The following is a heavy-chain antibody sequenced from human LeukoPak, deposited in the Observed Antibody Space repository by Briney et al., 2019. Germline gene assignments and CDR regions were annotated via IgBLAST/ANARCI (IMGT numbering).Heavy chain of an antibody. Sequence: SETLSLTCAVSGYSISSGYYWGWIRQPPGKGLEWIGSIYHSGSTYYNPSLKSRVTISVDTSKNHFSLKLSSVTAADTAVYYCARHVNDVAYCGGDCYYFDYWGQGTLVTVSS. J-gene: IGHJ4*02. CDR1: GYSISSGYY. CDR2: IYHSGST. V-gene: IGHV4-38-2*01. CDR3: ARHVNDVAYCGGDCYYFDY. D-gene: IGHD2-21*01.